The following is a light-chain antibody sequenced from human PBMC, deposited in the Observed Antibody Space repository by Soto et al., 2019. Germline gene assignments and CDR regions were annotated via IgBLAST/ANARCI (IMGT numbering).Light chain of an antibody. Sequence: QSALTQPASVSGSPGQSITISCTGTSSDVGGYNYVSWYQQHPGKAPKLMIYEVSNRPSGVSNRFSGSKSGNTATLTISGLQAEDEGDYYCSAYGSSSIRMFGGGTKVTVL. J-gene: IGLJ3*02. V-gene: IGLV2-14*01. CDR1: SSDVGGYNY. CDR3: SAYGSSSIRM. CDR2: EVS.